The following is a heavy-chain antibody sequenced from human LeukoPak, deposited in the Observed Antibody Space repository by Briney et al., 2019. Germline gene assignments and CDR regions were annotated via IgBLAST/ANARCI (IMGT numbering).Heavy chain of an antibody. J-gene: IGHJ4*02. V-gene: IGHV4-59*01. CDR2: IYDRGST. Sequence: SETLSLTCTVPGGSISSYYWSWVRQPPGKGLEWVGYIYDRGSTIYNPSLKSRVTISVDTSKNQFSLKLSSVTAADAAVYYCARDLWNYYDSSGLLDYWGQGTLVTVSS. CDR3: ARDLWNYYDSSGLLDY. D-gene: IGHD3-22*01. CDR1: GGSISSYY.